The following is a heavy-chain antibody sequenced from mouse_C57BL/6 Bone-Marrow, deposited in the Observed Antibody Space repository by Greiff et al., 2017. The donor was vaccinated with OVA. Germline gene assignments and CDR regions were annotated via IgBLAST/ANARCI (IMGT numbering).Heavy chain of an antibody. Sequence: QVHVKQSGAELVRPGASVKLSCKASGYTFTDYYINWVKQRPGQGLEWIARIYPGSGNTYYNEKFKGKATLTAEKSSSTAYMQLSSLTSEDSAVYFCARGEGYYGSSYPYWYFDVWGTGTTVTVSS. CDR2: IYPGSGNT. V-gene: IGHV1-76*01. CDR3: ARGEGYYGSSYPYWYFDV. J-gene: IGHJ1*03. D-gene: IGHD1-1*01. CDR1: GYTFTDYY.